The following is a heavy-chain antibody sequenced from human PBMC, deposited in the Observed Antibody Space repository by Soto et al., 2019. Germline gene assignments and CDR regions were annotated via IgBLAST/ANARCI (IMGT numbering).Heavy chain of an antibody. CDR2: ISSSSSYI. CDR1: GFTFSSYS. Sequence: EVQLVESGGGLVKPGGSLRLSCAASGFTFSSYSMNWVRQAPGKGLEWVSSISSSSSYIHYADSVKGRFTISRDNAKNSLYLQMNSLRAEDTAVYYCARAYGSGSYYGYWGQGTLVTVSS. V-gene: IGHV3-21*01. J-gene: IGHJ4*02. D-gene: IGHD3-10*01. CDR3: ARAYGSGSYYGY.